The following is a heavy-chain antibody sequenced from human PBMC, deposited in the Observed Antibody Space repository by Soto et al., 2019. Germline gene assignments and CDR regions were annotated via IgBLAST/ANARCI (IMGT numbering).Heavy chain of an antibody. CDR1: GGSISSGGYY. Sequence: SETLSLTCTVSGGSISSGGYYWGWVRQPPGKGLEWLGYSYYSGSTYHNPSLKGRITISVDTSKNQFSLKLSSVTAADTAVYYCARVYGGWFDPWGQGTLVTVSS. J-gene: IGHJ5*02. V-gene: IGHV4-31*03. D-gene: IGHD3-16*01. CDR3: ARVYGGWFDP. CDR2: SYYSGST.